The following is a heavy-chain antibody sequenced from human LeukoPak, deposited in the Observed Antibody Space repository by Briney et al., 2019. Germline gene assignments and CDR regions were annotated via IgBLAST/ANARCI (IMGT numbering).Heavy chain of an antibody. V-gene: IGHV1-69*05. D-gene: IGHD2-21*02. CDR1: GGTFSSYA. CDR3: ARVLTYCGGDCYPRGWFDP. CDR2: IIPIFGTA. J-gene: IGHJ5*02. Sequence: SVKVSCKASGGTFSSYAISWVRQAPGQGLEWMGGIIPIFGTANYAQKFQGRVTITTDESTSTAYMELSSLRSEVTAVYYCARVLTYCGGDCYPRGWFDPWGQGTLVTVSS.